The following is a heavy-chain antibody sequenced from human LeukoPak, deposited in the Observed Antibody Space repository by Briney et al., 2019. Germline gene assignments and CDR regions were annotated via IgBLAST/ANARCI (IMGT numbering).Heavy chain of an antibody. V-gene: IGHV4-59*11. CDR3: ARDGGDYDFWSGYYPQNWFDP. J-gene: IGHJ5*02. Sequence: SETLSLTCTVSGGSISSHYWSWIRQPPGKGLEWIGYIYYSGSTNHNPSLKSRVTISVDTSKNQFSLKLSSVTAADTAVYYCARDGGDYDFWSGYYPQNWFDPWGQGTLVTVSS. CDR1: GGSISSHY. CDR2: IYYSGST. D-gene: IGHD3-3*01.